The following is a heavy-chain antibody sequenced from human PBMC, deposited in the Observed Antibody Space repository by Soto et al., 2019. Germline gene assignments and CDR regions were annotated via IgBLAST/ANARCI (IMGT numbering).Heavy chain of an antibody. CDR3: ARDPGSYYYDSSGRFDP. Sequence: ASVKVSCKASGYTFTSYGISWVRQAPGQGLEWMGWISAYNGNTNYAQKLQGRVTMTTDTSTSTAYMELRSLRSDDTAVYYCARDPGSYYYDSSGRFDPWGQGTLVTVSS. CDR1: GYTFTSYG. V-gene: IGHV1-18*01. J-gene: IGHJ5*02. D-gene: IGHD3-22*01. CDR2: ISAYNGNT.